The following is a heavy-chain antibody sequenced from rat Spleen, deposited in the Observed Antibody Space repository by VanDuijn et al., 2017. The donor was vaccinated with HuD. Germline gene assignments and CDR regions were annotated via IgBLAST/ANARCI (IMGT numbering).Heavy chain of an antibody. CDR1: GFIFKDYW. Sequence: EVQLVESGGGLVQPGRSMKLSCAASGFIFKDYWMTWIRQAPGKGLEWVASITNGGGRLYYSDSVKGRFNISRENAKSTLYLQMNSLRSEDTATYYCTGPFDYWGQGVMVTVSS. CDR2: ITNGGGRL. CDR3: TGPFDY. J-gene: IGHJ2*01. V-gene: IGHV5-31*01.